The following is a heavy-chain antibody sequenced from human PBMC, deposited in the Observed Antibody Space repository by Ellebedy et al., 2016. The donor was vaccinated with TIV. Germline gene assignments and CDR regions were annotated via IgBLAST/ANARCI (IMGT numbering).Heavy chain of an antibody. CDR3: ARGVPYGLDV. CDR2: IYADGTT. J-gene: IGHJ6*02. CDR1: GFNVSRKY. Sequence: GESLKISXAASGFNVSRKYMSWVRQAPEKGLEWVSLIYADGTLIYADGTTYYADSVQGRFTISRDTSKNTLYLQMNGLRADDTAVYFCARGVPYGLDVWGQGTTVTVSS. D-gene: IGHD3-10*02. V-gene: IGHV3-53*01.